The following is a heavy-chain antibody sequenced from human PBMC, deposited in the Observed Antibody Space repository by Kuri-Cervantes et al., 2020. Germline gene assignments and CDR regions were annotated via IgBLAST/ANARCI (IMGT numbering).Heavy chain of an antibody. CDR2: IYFTGST. V-gene: IGHV4-59*01. CDR3: ARVLSTTYYYMDV. D-gene: IGHD4-11*01. Sequence: SETLSLTCTVSGGSISSYYWSWIRQPPGKGLEWIGYIYFTGSTKYNPSLKSRVTISLDVSKNQCSLKLSSVTAADTAVYYCARVLSTTYYYMDVWGKGATVTVSS. J-gene: IGHJ6*03. CDR1: GGSISSYY.